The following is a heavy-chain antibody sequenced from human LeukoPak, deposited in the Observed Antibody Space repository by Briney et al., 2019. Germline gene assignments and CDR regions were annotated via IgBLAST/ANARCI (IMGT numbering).Heavy chain of an antibody. CDR3: ACRDLTSTWSFP. Sequence: GEALKISCQGFGYSFTSYWIGWVRQMPGKGMEWLGVIYPGDSRIRYNPSFQGQVTISVDKSISTAYLQWVSLTASDTAMYYCACRDLTSTWSFPWGQGTLVTVSS. V-gene: IGHV5-51*01. J-gene: IGHJ5*02. CDR2: IYPGDSRI. CDR1: GYSFTSYW. D-gene: IGHD6-13*01.